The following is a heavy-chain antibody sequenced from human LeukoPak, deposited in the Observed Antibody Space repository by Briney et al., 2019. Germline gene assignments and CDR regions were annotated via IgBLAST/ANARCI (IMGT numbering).Heavy chain of an antibody. CDR3: ARPKGGNPGHFDY. CDR2: ISSSGSTI. V-gene: IGHV3-11*01. J-gene: IGHJ4*02. Sequence: PGGSLRLSCAASGFTFSDYYMSWIRQAPGKGLEWVSYISSSGSTIYYADSVKSRFTISRDNDKNTLYLQMNSLRAEDTAVYYCARPKGGNPGHFDYWGQGTLVTVSS. CDR1: GFTFSDYY. D-gene: IGHD4-23*01.